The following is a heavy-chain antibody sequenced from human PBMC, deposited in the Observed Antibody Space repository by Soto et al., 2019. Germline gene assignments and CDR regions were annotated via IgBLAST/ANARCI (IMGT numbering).Heavy chain of an antibody. CDR2: IYYSGST. D-gene: IGHD6-6*01. V-gene: IGHV4-30-4*01. Sequence: PSETLSLTCTVSGGSISSGDYYWSWIRQPPGKGLEGIGYIYYSGSTYYNPSLKSPVTISVDTSKNQFSLKLSSVTAADTAVYYCALGSSSSWFDPWGQGTLVTVSS. CDR3: ALGSSSSWFDP. CDR1: GGSISSGDYY. J-gene: IGHJ5*02.